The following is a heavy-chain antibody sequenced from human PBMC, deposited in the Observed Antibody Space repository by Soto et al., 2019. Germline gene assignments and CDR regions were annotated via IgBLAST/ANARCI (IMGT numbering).Heavy chain of an antibody. V-gene: IGHV4-30-2*01. Sequence: PSETLSLTCAVSGGSISSGGYSWSWIRQPPGKGLEWIGYIYHSGSTYYNPSLKSRVTISVDRPKNQFSLKLSSVTAADTAVYYCAREVVNDYNLNHDGMDFRGQGTSVTVSS. CDR2: IYHSGST. D-gene: IGHD4-4*01. J-gene: IGHJ6*02. CDR3: AREVVNDYNLNHDGMDF. CDR1: GGSISSGGYS.